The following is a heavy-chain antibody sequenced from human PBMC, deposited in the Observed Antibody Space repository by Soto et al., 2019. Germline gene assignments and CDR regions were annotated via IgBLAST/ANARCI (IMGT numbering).Heavy chain of an antibody. CDR1: GQSFSGHS. CDR3: ARGSGIVALPGELEDVNYDY. D-gene: IGHD1-1*01. Sequence: QVQLQQWGAGLVKPSETLSLSCAVYGQSFSGHSWAWIRQPPGKGLEWIGEINESGSTYYNPSLQSLVTISTDTSKNQFSLKLSSVSAADTAAYFCARGSGIVALPGELEDVNYDYWGQGTLVNVSS. J-gene: IGHJ4*02. V-gene: IGHV4-34*01. CDR2: INESGST.